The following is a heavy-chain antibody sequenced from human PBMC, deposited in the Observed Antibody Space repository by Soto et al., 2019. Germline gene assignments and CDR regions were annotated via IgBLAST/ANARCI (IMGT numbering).Heavy chain of an antibody. J-gene: IGHJ4*02. CDR3: AKESDSSGWYSWYFDY. Sequence: GGSLRLSCAASGFTFSSYGMHWVRQAPGKGLEWVAVISYDGSNKYYADSVKGRFTISRDNSKNTLYLQMNSLRAEDTAVYYCAKESDSSGWYSWYFDYWGQGTLVTVSS. CDR1: GFTFSSYG. D-gene: IGHD6-19*01. CDR2: ISYDGSNK. V-gene: IGHV3-30*18.